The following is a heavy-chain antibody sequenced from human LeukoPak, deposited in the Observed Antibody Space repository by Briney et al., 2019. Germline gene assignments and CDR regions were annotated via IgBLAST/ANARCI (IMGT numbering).Heavy chain of an antibody. CDR1: GFSLNTTGVR. Sequence: SGPTLVKPTQTLTLTCTFSGFSLNTTGVRVGWIRQPPGKALGCLALIYWDDDKRYSPSLKSRLTITKDTSKNQVVLTMTNMDPVDTATYYCAHSGYYDSSGYYFFDYWGQGTLVTLSS. J-gene: IGHJ4*02. V-gene: IGHV2-5*02. D-gene: IGHD3-22*01. CDR3: AHSGYYDSSGYYFFDY. CDR2: IYWDDDK.